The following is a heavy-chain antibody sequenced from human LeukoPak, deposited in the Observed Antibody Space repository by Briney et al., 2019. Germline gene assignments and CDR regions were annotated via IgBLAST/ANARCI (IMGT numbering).Heavy chain of an antibody. Sequence: ASVKVSCKASVGTFISYAISWVRQAPGQGLEWMGRIIPILGIANYAQKFQGRVTITADKSTSTAYMELSSLRSEDTAVYYCARGFMTALLRTYYFDYWGQGTLVTVSS. V-gene: IGHV1-69*04. J-gene: IGHJ4*02. CDR3: ARGFMTALLRTYYFDY. CDR1: VGTFISYA. CDR2: IIPILGIA. D-gene: IGHD2-21*02.